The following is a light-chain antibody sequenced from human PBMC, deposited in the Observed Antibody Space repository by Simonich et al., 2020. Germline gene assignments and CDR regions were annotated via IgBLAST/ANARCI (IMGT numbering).Light chain of an antibody. J-gene: IGKJ2*01. CDR3: QQYYSTPYT. CDR2: LAS. V-gene: IGKV4-1*01. CDR1: QSVLYSSNNKNH. Sequence: DIVMTQSPDSLAVSLVERATINCKSSQSVLYSSNNKNHLAWYQQKPGQPPKLLIYLASTRESGVPYRYSGSGSGTDFPLTISSLQAEDVAVYYCQQYYSTPYTFGQGTKVEIK.